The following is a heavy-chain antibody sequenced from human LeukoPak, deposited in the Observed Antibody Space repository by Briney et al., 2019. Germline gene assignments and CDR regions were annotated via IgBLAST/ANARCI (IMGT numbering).Heavy chain of an antibody. V-gene: IGHV3-21*01. CDR2: ISSSGSYI. Sequence: GGSLRLSCAASGFTFSSYSLNWVRLAPGKGLEWVSSISSSGSYIYYADSVKGRFTISRDNAKNSLYLQMNSLRAEDTAVYYCASSFSIFGVVPTYWGQGTLVTVSS. CDR3: ASSFSIFGVVPTY. J-gene: IGHJ4*02. CDR1: GFTFSSYS. D-gene: IGHD3-3*01.